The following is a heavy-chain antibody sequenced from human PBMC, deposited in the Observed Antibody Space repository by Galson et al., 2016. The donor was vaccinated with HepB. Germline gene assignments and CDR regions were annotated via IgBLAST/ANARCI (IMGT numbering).Heavy chain of an antibody. J-gene: IGHJ4*02. CDR2: INPPDSTT. CDR3: AIRVIGGTPDG. CDR1: GFSFTSCW. D-gene: IGHD3-16*01. Sequence: QSGAEVKKPGESLKISCKGSGFSFTSCWIGWVRQMPGKGPEWMGIINPPDSTTIYIPSFQGQVTMSADKSTSTAYLQWPSLKASDTAMYYCAIRVIGGTPDGWGQGTLVTVSS. V-gene: IGHV5-51*03.